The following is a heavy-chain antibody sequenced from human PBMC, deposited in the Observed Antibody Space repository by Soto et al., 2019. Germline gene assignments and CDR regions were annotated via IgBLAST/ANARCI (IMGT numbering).Heavy chain of an antibody. D-gene: IGHD3-22*01. Sequence: QVQLQESGPGLVKRSQTLSLTCTVSGGSISNGGYYWSWIRQHPGKGLEWIGYIYYSGSTYYNPSLKSRVTISVDTSKNQFSLKLSSVTAADTAVYYCARDRGYYDSSGYSLGMDVWGQGTTVTVSS. CDR3: ARDRGYYDSSGYSLGMDV. V-gene: IGHV4-31*03. CDR2: IYYSGST. J-gene: IGHJ6*02. CDR1: GGSISNGGYY.